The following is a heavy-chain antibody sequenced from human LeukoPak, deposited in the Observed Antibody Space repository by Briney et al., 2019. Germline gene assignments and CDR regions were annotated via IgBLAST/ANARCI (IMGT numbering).Heavy chain of an antibody. CDR3: ASPTRGGAFDI. V-gene: IGHV3-53*04. J-gene: IGHJ3*02. CDR2: LYSGGRT. CDR1: GFTVSTNY. D-gene: IGHD5-24*01. Sequence: EGSLRLSCAASGFTVSTNYMTWVRQAPRKGLEWVSVLYSGGRTHYADSVKGRFTISRHNSKNTLYLQMNSLRAEDTAVYYCASPTRGGAFDIWGQGTMVTVSS.